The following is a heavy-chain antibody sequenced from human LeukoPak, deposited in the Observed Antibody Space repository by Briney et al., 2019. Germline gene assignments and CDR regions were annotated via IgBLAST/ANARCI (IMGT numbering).Heavy chain of an antibody. J-gene: IGHJ4*02. V-gene: IGHV3-7*01. Sequence: GGSLRLSCAASGFTFSSYWMSWVRQAPGKGLEWVANIKQDGSEKDYVDSVKGRFTISRDNGKNSLYLQMNSLRAEDTAVYYCARTHDFWSGYLEDYWGQGTLVTVSS. CDR2: IKQDGSEK. CDR1: GFTFSSYW. CDR3: ARTHDFWSGYLEDY. D-gene: IGHD3-3*01.